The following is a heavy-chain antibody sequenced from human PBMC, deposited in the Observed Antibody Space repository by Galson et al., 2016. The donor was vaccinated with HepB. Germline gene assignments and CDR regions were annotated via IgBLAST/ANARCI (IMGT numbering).Heavy chain of an antibody. CDR2: ISFDGSNK. CDR1: GFTFSSYA. CDR3: ARDRYNWNYHYYYCMDF. D-gene: IGHD1-20*01. J-gene: IGHJ6*01. Sequence: SLRLSCEASGFTFSSYAMHWVRQAPGKGLEWVAVISFDGSNKSYADYVKGRFTISRDNSKNTLYLQMNSLRAEDTAVYYCARDRYNWNYHYYYCMDFWGQGTTVTVSS. V-gene: IGHV3-30*04.